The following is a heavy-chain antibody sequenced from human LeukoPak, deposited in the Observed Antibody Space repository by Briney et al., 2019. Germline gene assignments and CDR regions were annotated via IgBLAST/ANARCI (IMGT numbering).Heavy chain of an antibody. Sequence: GGSLRLSCAASGFTVSSNYMSWVRQAPGKGLEWVSVIYSGGSTYYADSAKGRFTISRDNSKNTLYLQMNSLRAEDTAVYYCARGGPRISYYGMDVWGKGTTVTVSS. D-gene: IGHD1-14*01. CDR2: IYSGGST. CDR1: GFTVSSNY. V-gene: IGHV3-53*01. J-gene: IGHJ6*04. CDR3: ARGGPRISYYGMDV.